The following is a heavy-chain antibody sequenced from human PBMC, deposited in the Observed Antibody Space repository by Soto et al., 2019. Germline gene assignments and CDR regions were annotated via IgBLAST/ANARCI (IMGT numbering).Heavy chain of an antibody. Sequence: GGSLRLSCAASGFTFDDYAMHWVRQAPGKGLEWVGRIKSKTDGGTTDYAAPVKGRFTISRDDSKNTLYLQMNSLKTEDTAVYYCTATMIVFDYWGQGTLVTVSS. CDR2: IKSKTDGGTT. V-gene: IGHV3-15*07. CDR3: TATMIVFDY. J-gene: IGHJ4*02. CDR1: GFTFDDYA. D-gene: IGHD3-22*01.